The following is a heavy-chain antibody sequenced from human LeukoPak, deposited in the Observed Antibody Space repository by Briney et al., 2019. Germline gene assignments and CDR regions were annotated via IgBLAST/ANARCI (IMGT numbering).Heavy chain of an antibody. CDR3: ARDGLGSGRTGGMDV. Sequence: GGSLRLSCAASGFTFSSYWMHWVRQAPGKGLVWVSRINSDGSSTSYADSVKGRFTISRDNAKNSLYLQMNSLRAEDTALYYCARDGLGSGRTGGMDVWGQGTTVTVSS. CDR2: INSDGSST. CDR1: GFTFSSYW. J-gene: IGHJ6*02. V-gene: IGHV3-74*01. D-gene: IGHD1-26*01.